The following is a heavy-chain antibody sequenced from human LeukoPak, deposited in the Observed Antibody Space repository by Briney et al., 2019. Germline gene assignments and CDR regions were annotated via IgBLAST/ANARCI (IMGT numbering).Heavy chain of an antibody. J-gene: IGHJ6*02. D-gene: IGHD1-1*01. CDR3: ARDKNWNYDYYGMDV. Sequence: PGGSLRPSCAASGFTFSSYWMSWVRQAPGKGLEWVANIKQDGSEKYYVDSVKGRFTISRDNAKNSLYLQMNSLRAEDTAVYYCARDKNWNYDYYGMDVWGQGTTVTVPS. V-gene: IGHV3-7*01. CDR2: IKQDGSEK. CDR1: GFTFSSYW.